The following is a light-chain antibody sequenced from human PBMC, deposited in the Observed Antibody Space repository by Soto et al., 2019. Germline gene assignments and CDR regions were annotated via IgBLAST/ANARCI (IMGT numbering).Light chain of an antibody. J-gene: IGLJ2*01. V-gene: IGLV2-8*01. CDR3: SSYDGNNNLV. Sequence: QSALTQPPSASGSPGQSVTISCAGTSSDVGGYNYVSWYQQHPGKAPQLMIYEVTKRPSGVPARFSGSKSGNTASLTVSGLQADDEADYYCSSYDGNNNLVFGGGTQLTVL. CDR2: EVT. CDR1: SSDVGGYNY.